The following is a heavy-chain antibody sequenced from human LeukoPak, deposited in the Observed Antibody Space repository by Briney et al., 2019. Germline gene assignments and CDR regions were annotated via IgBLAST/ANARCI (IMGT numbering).Heavy chain of an antibody. J-gene: IGHJ4*02. Sequence: PSETLSLTCTVSGGSVSSGSYYWSWIRQPPGKGLEWIGYIYYSGSTNYNPSLKSRVTISVDTSKNQFSLKLSSVTAADTAVYYCARDRARYYDSSGYAFDYWGQGTLVTVSS. V-gene: IGHV4-61*01. CDR1: GGSVSSGSYY. CDR2: IYYSGST. CDR3: ARDRARYYDSSGYAFDY. D-gene: IGHD3-22*01.